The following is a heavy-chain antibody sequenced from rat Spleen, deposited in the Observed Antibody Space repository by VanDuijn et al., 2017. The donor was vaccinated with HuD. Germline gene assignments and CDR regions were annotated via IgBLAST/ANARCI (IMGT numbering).Heavy chain of an antibody. J-gene: IGHJ2*01. D-gene: IGHD1-11*01. V-gene: IGHV5-29*01. CDR3: TRLDYGGSYFDY. CDR1: GFTFSNYA. CDR2: ISYDGSSS. Sequence: EVQLVESGGGLVQPGRSLKLSCAASGFTFSNYAMGWVSQAPTKGLEWVATISYDGSSSYYRDSVKGRFTISRDNAKSTLYLQMDSLRSEDTATYYCTRLDYGGSYFDYWGQGVMVTVSS.